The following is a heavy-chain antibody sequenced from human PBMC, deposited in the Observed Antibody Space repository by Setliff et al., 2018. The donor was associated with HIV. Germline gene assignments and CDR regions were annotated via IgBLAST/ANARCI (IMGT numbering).Heavy chain of an antibody. Sequence: PGESLKISCKGSGYSFTTYRISWVRQMPGKGLEWMGIIYPGDSDIRYSPSFQGQVTISADKSISTAYLQWSSLKASDTAIYYCAISGSPDRRPTWGQGTLVTVSS. D-gene: IGHD3-10*01. V-gene: IGHV5-51*01. CDR2: IYPGDSDI. CDR3: AISGSPDRRPT. J-gene: IGHJ5*02. CDR1: GYSFTTYR.